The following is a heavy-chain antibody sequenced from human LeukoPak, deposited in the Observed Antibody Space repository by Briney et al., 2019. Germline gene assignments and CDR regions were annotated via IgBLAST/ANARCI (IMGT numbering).Heavy chain of an antibody. CDR1: GFTFSNYW. J-gene: IGHJ5*02. Sequence: GGSLRLSCAASGFTFSNYWMYWVRQAPGEGLVWVPRISSDGSTTANADSVRGRFTISRDNTKSTLYLQMSRLRAEDTAVYFSARSISWHGGWFDPWGQGTLVTVSS. D-gene: IGHD2-2*01. V-gene: IGHV3-74*01. CDR3: ARSISWHGGWFDP. CDR2: ISSDGSTT.